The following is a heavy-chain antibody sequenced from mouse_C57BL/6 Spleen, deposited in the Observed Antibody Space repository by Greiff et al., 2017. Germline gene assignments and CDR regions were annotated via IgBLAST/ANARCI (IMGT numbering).Heavy chain of an antibody. CDR3: ARDEPWDY. J-gene: IGHJ2*01. CDR2: ISDGGSYT. CDR1: GFTFSSYA. V-gene: IGHV5-4*01. Sequence: EVKLVESGGGLVKPGGSLKLSCAASGFTFSSYAMSWVRQTPEQRLEWVATISDGGSYTYYPDNVKGRFTISRDNAKNNLYLQMSHLKSEDTAMYYCARDEPWDYWGQGTTLTVSS.